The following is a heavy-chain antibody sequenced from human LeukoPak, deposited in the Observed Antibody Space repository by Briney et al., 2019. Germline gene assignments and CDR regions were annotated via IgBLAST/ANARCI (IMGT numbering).Heavy chain of an antibody. CDR1: GFTISNYA. Sequence: GGSLRLSCAGSGFTISNYAMTWVRQAPGKGLQWVSAISGSGGTTQYADTVKGRFTISRDNPKNTLYLQMNSLRADDTAVYYCARDPNGDYVGAFDFWGQGTTVTVS. CDR2: ISGSGGTT. J-gene: IGHJ3*01. V-gene: IGHV3-23*01. CDR3: ARDPNGDYVGAFDF. D-gene: IGHD4-17*01.